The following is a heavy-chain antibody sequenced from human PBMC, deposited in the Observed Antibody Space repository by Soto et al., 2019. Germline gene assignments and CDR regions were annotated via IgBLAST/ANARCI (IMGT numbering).Heavy chain of an antibody. J-gene: IGHJ5*02. Sequence: SVTLSCPCPASGGTITSGGNYWNKSCQPPRKSLQRIGYIFYTGTTGNNGAFKSRLSSSVDSTRNPLSLRLTSLNHADTAVYYCARGTTLFRVALQSGFGHWGPGSLVTVSS. CDR1: GGTITSGGNY. V-gene: IGHV4-31*03. CDR3: ARGTTLFRVALQSGFGH. D-gene: IGHD3-3*01. CDR2: IFYTGTT.